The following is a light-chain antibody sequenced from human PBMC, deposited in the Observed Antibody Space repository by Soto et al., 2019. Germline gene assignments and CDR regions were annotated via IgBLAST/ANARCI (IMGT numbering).Light chain of an antibody. J-gene: IGLJ2*01. V-gene: IGLV1-40*01. CDR2: DNN. CDR3: QSYDSSLSGSV. CDR1: SSNIGAGFD. Sequence: QAALTQPPSVSGAPGQRVTISCTGSSSNIGAGFDVHWYQQLPGTAPKLLIYDNNNRPSGVPDRFSGSKSGTSASLAITGLQAEDEAYYYCQSYDSSLSGSVFGGGTQLTVL.